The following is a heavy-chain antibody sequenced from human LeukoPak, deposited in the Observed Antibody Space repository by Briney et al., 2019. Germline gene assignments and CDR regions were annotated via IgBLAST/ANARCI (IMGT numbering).Heavy chain of an antibody. Sequence: ASVKVSCKASGGTFSSYAISWVRQAPGQGLEWMGWISANNGNTNYAQKVQGRVTMTTDTSTSTAYMELRSLRSDDTAVYYCARVLGSPYNYDSSDYLDYWGQGTLVTVSS. V-gene: IGHV1-18*01. CDR1: GGTFSSYA. CDR3: ARVLGSPYNYDSSDYLDY. CDR2: ISANNGNT. J-gene: IGHJ4*02. D-gene: IGHD3-22*01.